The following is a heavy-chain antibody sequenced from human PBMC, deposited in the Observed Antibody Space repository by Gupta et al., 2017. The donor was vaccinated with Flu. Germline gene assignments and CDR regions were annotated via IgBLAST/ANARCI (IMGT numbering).Heavy chain of an antibody. CDR2: IYPGDSDT. CDR1: GYSFTSYW. Sequence: VQSGAEVKKPGESLKISCKGSGYSFTSYWIGWVRQMPGKGLEWMGIIYPGDSDTRYSPSFQGQVTISADKSISTAYLQWSSLKASDTAMYYCARRGGGNDYGGNSEGAEDYWGQGTLVTVSS. V-gene: IGHV5-51*01. D-gene: IGHD4-17*01. CDR3: ARRGGGNDYGGNSEGAEDY. J-gene: IGHJ4*02.